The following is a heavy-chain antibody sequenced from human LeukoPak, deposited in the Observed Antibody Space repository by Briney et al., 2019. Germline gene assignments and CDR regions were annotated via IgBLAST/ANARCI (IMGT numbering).Heavy chain of an antibody. D-gene: IGHD1-26*01. CDR3: ARDPPGGSDSWYFDL. J-gene: IGHJ2*01. V-gene: IGHV3-74*01. CDR1: GVAVSGYW. Sequence: GGSLRLSCAAFGVAVSGYWMNWVRQAPGKGLVWVARINSDGSSTSHADSVKGRFTISRDNAKNTLYLQMNSLRADDTAVYYCARDPPGGSDSWYFDLWGRGTLVTVSS. CDR2: INSDGSST.